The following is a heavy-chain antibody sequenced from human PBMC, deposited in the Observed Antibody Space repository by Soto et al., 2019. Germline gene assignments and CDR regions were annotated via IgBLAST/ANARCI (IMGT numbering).Heavy chain of an antibody. CDR1: GYTFTNND. J-gene: IGHJ5*02. CDR2: MNPGSGDT. V-gene: IGHV1-8*02. CDR3: ARMESFGSLNWFDP. Sequence: QVQLVQSGAEVKKPGASVKVSCKASGYTFTNNDVSWVRQATGQGLGWMGWMNPGSGDTGYAQKFQGRVTMTRDISIATAYIELNSLTSEDTAIYYCARMESFGSLNWFDPWGQGTLVTVSS. D-gene: IGHD5-18*01.